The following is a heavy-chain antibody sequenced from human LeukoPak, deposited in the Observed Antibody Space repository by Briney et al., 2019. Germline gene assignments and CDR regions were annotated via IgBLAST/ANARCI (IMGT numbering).Heavy chain of an antibody. CDR2: INPNSGGT. CDR3: ARESLRYYYDSSGYLTN. D-gene: IGHD3-22*01. J-gene: IGHJ4*02. Sequence: GASVKVSCKASGYTFTGYYMHWVRQATGQGLEWMGRINPNSGGTSYAQKFQGRVTMTRDTSTSTVYMELSSLRSEDTAVYYCARESLRYYYDSSGYLTNWGQGTLVTVSS. CDR1: GYTFTGYY. V-gene: IGHV1-2*06.